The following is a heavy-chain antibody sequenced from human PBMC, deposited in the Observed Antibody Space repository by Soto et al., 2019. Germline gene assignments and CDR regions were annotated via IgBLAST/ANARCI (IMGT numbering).Heavy chain of an antibody. CDR3: AREGSYSAYNFAHGIQLWSFDF. V-gene: IGHV4-4*07. J-gene: IGHJ4*02. Sequence: PSETLSLTCTVSGGSINTFYWSWVRQPAGKGLGWIGRIFSSVSTSFNPSLESRVAMSVDTSKNHFSLNLSSVTAADMAVYYCAREGSYSAYNFAHGIQLWSFDFWGQGALVTVSS. CDR2: IFSSVST. D-gene: IGHD5-12*01. CDR1: GGSINTFY.